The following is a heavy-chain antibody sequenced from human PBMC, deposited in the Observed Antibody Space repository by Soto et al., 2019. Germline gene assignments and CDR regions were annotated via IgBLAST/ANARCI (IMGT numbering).Heavy chain of an antibody. CDR3: ARANYYDSSGYQPRLDY. V-gene: IGHV4-30-2*01. Sequence: SETLSLTSTVSGVNIISGGYSWSWIRQPPGKGLEWIGYIYHSGSTYYNPSLKSRVTISVDRSKNQFSLKLSSVTAADTAVYYCARANYYDSSGYQPRLDYWGQGTLVTVSS. J-gene: IGHJ4*02. CDR1: GVNIISGGYS. D-gene: IGHD3-22*01. CDR2: IYHSGST.